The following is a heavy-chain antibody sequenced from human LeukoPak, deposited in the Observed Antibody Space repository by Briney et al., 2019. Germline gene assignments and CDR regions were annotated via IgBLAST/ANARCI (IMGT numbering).Heavy chain of an antibody. D-gene: IGHD1-26*01. Sequence: GGSLRLSCAASGFTFSSYGMHWVRQAPGKGLEWVSYISSSSNTKYYADSVKGRFTISRDNAKNSLYLQMNSLRAEDTAVYFCARGGSYSLAIGYWGQGTLVIVSS. V-gene: IGHV3-48*01. CDR1: GFTFSSYG. CDR3: ARGGSYSLAIGY. J-gene: IGHJ4*02. CDR2: ISSSSNTK.